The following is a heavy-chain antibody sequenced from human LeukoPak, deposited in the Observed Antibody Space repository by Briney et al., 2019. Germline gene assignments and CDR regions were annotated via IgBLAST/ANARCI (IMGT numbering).Heavy chain of an antibody. CDR3: ARGGYSGYDFDY. CDR2: ISSSSSYT. V-gene: IGHV3-11*06. Sequence: PGGSLRLSCAASGFTFSDYYMSWIRQAPGRGLEWVSYISSSSSYTNYADSVKGRFTISRDNAKNSLYLQMNSLRAEDTAVYYCARGGYSGYDFDYWGQGTLVTVSS. D-gene: IGHD5-12*01. J-gene: IGHJ4*02. CDR1: GFTFSDYY.